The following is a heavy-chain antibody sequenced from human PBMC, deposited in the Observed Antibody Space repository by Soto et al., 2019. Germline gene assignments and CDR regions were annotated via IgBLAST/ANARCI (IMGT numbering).Heavy chain of an antibody. CDR1: GGTFGSNA. Sequence: SVKVSCKASGGTFGSNAISWVRQAPGQGLEWMGNIIPIFGTTKSSQNFQGRVTITADESTNTAYMDLGSLTSDDTAVYYCVMVDNYVTPTPHDVRAQRTTVTVSS. CDR2: IIPIFGTT. D-gene: IGHD3-16*01. CDR3: VMVDNYVTPTPHDV. V-gene: IGHV1-69*13. J-gene: IGHJ6*02.